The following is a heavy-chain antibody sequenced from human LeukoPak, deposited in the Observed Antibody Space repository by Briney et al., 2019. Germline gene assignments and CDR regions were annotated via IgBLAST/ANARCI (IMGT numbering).Heavy chain of an antibody. D-gene: IGHD6-13*01. J-gene: IGHJ6*02. V-gene: IGHV3-48*03. CDR2: ISSSGSTI. Sequence: PGGSLRLSCAASGFTFSSYEMNWVRQAPGKGLEWVSYISSSGSTIYYADSVKGRFTISRDNAKNSLYLQMNSLRAEDTAVYYCARDQWGSSPYGMDVWGQGTTVTVSS. CDR1: GFTFSSYE. CDR3: ARDQWGSSPYGMDV.